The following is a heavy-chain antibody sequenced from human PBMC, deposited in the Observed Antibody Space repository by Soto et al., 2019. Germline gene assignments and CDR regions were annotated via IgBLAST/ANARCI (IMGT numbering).Heavy chain of an antibody. D-gene: IGHD3-3*01. CDR2: ISGSGGST. Sequence: SLRLSCAASGFTFSSYAMSWVRQAPGKGLEWVSAISGSGGSTYYADSVKGRFTISRDNSKNTLYLQMNSLRAEDTAVYYCAKGSYDFWSGYSYFDYWGQGTLVTVSS. CDR3: AKGSYDFWSGYSYFDY. CDR1: GFTFSSYA. V-gene: IGHV3-23*01. J-gene: IGHJ4*02.